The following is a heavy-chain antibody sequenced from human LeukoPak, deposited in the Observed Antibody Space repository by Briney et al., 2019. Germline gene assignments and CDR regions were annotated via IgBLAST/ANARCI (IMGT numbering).Heavy chain of an antibody. J-gene: IGHJ3*02. V-gene: IGHV5-10-1*01. CDR3: ASTLPHSFEDRI. CDR2: IDPSDSYT. CDR1: GYSFPTYW. D-gene: IGHD4-11*01. Sequence: AESLKISCKGSGYSFPTYWIGWVRQMPGKGLEWMGRIDPSDSYTNYSPSFQGHVTISADKSISTAYLQWSSLKASDTAMYYCASTLPHSFEDRIWGQGTMVTVSS.